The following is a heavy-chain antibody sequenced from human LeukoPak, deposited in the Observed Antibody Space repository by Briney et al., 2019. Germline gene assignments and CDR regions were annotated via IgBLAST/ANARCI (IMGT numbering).Heavy chain of an antibody. CDR2: INAGNGNT. J-gene: IGHJ5*02. CDR3: ARSIAAANQVWFDP. V-gene: IGHV1-3*01. D-gene: IGHD6-13*01. Sequence: ASVRVSCKASGYTFTSYAMHWVRQAPGQRLEWMGWINAGNGNTKYSQKFQGRVTMTRDTSTSTVYMELSSLRSEDTAVYYCARSIAAANQVWFDPWGQGTLVTVSS. CDR1: GYTFTSYA.